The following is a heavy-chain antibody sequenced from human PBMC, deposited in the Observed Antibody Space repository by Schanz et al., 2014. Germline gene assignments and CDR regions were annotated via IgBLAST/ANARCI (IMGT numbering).Heavy chain of an antibody. J-gene: IGHJ3*02. CDR3: ARGIITMVRGGDVGAFDM. CDR1: GFTVSNSY. Sequence: DVQLVDSGGGLVQPGGSLRLSCAASGFTVSNSYIHWVRQAPGKGLEWVSTIYSSGSTYYADSVRGRFTISRDNSKNALYLQMDSLRAEDTAVYYCARGIITMVRGGDVGAFDMWGQGTMVTVSS. CDR2: IYSSGST. D-gene: IGHD3-10*01. V-gene: IGHV3-53*01.